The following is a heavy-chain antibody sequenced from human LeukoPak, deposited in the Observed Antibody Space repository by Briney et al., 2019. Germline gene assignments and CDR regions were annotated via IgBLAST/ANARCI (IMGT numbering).Heavy chain of an antibody. CDR3: AREGGYSYGYDLDY. CDR2: IKQDGSEK. D-gene: IGHD5-18*01. J-gene: IGHJ4*02. V-gene: IGHV3-7*01. CDR1: GFTFSSYW. Sequence: GGSLRLSCAASGFTFSSYWMSWVRQAPGKGLEWVANIKQDGSEKYYVDSVKGRFTISRDNAKNSLYLQMNSLRAEDTAVYYCAREGGYSYGYDLDYWGQGTLVTVSS.